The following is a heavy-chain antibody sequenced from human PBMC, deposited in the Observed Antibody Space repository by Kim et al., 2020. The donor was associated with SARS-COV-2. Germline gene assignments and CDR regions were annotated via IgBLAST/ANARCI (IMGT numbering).Heavy chain of an antibody. D-gene: IGHD4-17*01. CDR2: ISSSGSTI. CDR3: ARAYGDYAPLLYYGMDV. Sequence: GGSLRLSCAASGFTFSSYEMNWVRQAPRKGLEWVSYISSSGSTIYYADSVKGRFTISRDNAKNSLYLQMNSLRAEDTAVYYCARAYGDYAPLLYYGMDVWGQGTTVTVSS. CDR1: GFTFSSYE. V-gene: IGHV3-48*03. J-gene: IGHJ6*02.